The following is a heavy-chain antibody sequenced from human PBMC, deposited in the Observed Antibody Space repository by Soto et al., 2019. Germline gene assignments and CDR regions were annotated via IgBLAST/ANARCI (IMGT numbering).Heavy chain of an antibody. V-gene: IGHV3-33*01. Sequence: GGSLRLSCAASGFTFSSYGMHWVRQAPGKGLEWVAVIWYDGSNKYYADSVKGRFTISRDNSKNTLYLQMNSLRAEDTAVYYCARDRYDSSGYSHYYYYYGMDVWGQGTTVTVSS. CDR1: GFTFSSYG. CDR3: ARDRYDSSGYSHYYYYYGMDV. D-gene: IGHD3-22*01. J-gene: IGHJ6*02. CDR2: IWYDGSNK.